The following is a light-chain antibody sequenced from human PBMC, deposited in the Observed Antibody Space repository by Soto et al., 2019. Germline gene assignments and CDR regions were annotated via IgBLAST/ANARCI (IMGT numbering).Light chain of an antibody. CDR3: HQYGGSPQT. CDR1: QSVSNY. CDR2: GAS. Sequence: EIVLTQSPGTLPLSPGERATLSCRASQSVSNYLAWYQRKPGQAPRLLIYGASSRATGIPDRFSGSGFGTDFTLTISRLEPEDFAVYYCHQYGGSPQTFGQGTKV. J-gene: IGKJ1*01. V-gene: IGKV3-20*01.